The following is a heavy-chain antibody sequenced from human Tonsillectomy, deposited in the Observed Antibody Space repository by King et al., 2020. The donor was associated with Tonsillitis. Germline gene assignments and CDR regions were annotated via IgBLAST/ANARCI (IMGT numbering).Heavy chain of an antibody. CDR1: GYTFTSYG. V-gene: IGHV1-18*01. CDR3: ERALQTTVTTFYTDFDY. Sequence: VQLVESGAEVKKPGASVKVSCKASGYTFTSYGISWVRQAPGQGLEWMGWISAYNGNTNYAQKFQGRVTMTTDTSTNTAYMELRSLRSDDTAVFYCERALQTTVTTFYTDFDYWGQGTLVTVSS. D-gene: IGHD4-17*01. CDR2: ISAYNGNT. J-gene: IGHJ4*02.